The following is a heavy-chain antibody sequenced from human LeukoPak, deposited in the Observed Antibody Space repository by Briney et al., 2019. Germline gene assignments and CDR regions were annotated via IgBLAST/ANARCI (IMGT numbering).Heavy chain of an antibody. CDR2: IYYSGST. D-gene: IGHD6-19*01. J-gene: IGHJ4*02. CDR3: ARDVRAPYRSGWYYFDY. Sequence: SETLSLTCTVSGGSISSYYWSWIRQPPGKGLEWIGYIYYSGSTNYNPSLKSRVTISVDTSKNQFSLKLSSVTAADTAVYYCARDVRAPYRSGWYYFDYWGQGTLVTVSS. CDR1: GGSISSYY. V-gene: IGHV4-59*01.